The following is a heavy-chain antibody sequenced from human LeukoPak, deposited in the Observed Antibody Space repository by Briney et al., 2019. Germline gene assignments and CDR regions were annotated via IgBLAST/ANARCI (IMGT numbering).Heavy chain of an antibody. CDR2: ISPDGNNE. CDR1: GFTFSTFG. D-gene: IGHD1/OR15-1a*01. Sequence: GGSLRLSCAASGFTFSTFGIHWVRQAPGKGLEWVAAISPDGNNEYYIDSVKGRFTVSRDNSKNMIYLQMNSLRGVDSAVYYCAKVNNYDDYWGQGTLVTVSS. V-gene: IGHV3-30*18. J-gene: IGHJ4*02. CDR3: AKVNNYDDY.